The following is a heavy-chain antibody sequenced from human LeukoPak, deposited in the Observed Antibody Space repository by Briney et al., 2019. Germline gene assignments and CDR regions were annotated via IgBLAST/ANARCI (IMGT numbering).Heavy chain of an antibody. D-gene: IGHD6-19*01. J-gene: IGHJ4*02. Sequence: ASVKVSCKASGYTFTGYYMHWVRQAPGQGLEWMGWINPNSGGTNYAQKFQGRVTMTRDTSISTGYMELSRLRSDDTAVYYCATLVIAVAGGFGDYWGQGTLVTVSS. V-gene: IGHV1-2*02. CDR3: ATLVIAVAGGFGDY. CDR1: GYTFTGYY. CDR2: INPNSGGT.